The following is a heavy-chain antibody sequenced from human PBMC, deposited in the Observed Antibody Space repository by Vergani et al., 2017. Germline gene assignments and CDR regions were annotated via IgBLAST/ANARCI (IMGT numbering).Heavy chain of an antibody. CDR3: ARVTLYYYYGMDV. CDR1: GFTFSSYW. CDR2: IKQDGSEK. J-gene: IGHJ6*02. V-gene: IGHV3-7*03. Sequence: EVQLVESGGGLVQPGGSLRLSCAASGFTFSSYWMSWVRQAPGKGLEWVANIKQDGSEKYYVDSVKGRFTISRDNAKNSLYLQMNSLRAEDTAVYYCARVTLYYYYGMDVWGQGTTVTVSS.